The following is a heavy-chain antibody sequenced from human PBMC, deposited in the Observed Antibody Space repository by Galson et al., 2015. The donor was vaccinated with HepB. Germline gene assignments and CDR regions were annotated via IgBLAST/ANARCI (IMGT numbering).Heavy chain of an antibody. J-gene: IGHJ3*02. CDR1: GFTFSTYW. CDR3: ARLGGVAFDI. Sequence: SLRLSCAASGFTFSTYWMTWVRQAPGKGLEWVANIKQDGSEKYYLDSVKGRFTVSRDNTKNSLFLQMNGLRAEDTAVYYCARLGGVAFDIWGQGTMVTVSS. V-gene: IGHV3-7*01. CDR2: IKQDGSEK.